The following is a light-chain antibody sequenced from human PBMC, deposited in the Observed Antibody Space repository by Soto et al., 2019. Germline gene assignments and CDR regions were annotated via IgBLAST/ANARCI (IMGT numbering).Light chain of an antibody. J-gene: IGKJ5*01. CDR3: KQRRNWPIT. CDR2: DAS. Sequence: EIVLTQSPATLSLSPGERATLSCRASQSVSNYVDWYQQKRGQAPSLLIYDASNRATGIPVRFSGSGSGTDFTLTISSLEPEDFAVYYCKQRRNWPITFGQGTRLEIK. CDR1: QSVSNY. V-gene: IGKV3-11*01.